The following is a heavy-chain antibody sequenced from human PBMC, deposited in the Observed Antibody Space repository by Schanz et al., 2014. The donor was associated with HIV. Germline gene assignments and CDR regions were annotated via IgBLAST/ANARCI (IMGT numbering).Heavy chain of an antibody. J-gene: IGHJ3*01. CDR1: GFTFSTFG. CDR3: AREGESSGRAGLFDL. V-gene: IGHV3-33*08. CDR2: IWYDGSEK. Sequence: QVQLVESGGGLVKPGGSLRLSCAASGFTFSTFGMHWVRQAPGKGLEWVAVIWYDGSEKYYADSVKGRFTISRDNAKNSLSLQMNSLRDEDTAVYYCAREGESSGRAGLFDLWGQGAMITVSS. D-gene: IGHD6-19*01.